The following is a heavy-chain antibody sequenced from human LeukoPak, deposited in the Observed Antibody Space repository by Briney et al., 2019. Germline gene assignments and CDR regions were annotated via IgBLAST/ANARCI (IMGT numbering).Heavy chain of an antibody. CDR2: IWYDGSNK. V-gene: IGHV3-33*01. CDR1: GFTFSSNG. D-gene: IGHD3-10*02. J-gene: IGHJ5*02. Sequence: GGSLRLSCAASGFTFSSNGMHWVRQAPGKGLEWVAVIWYDGSNKYYADSVKGRFTISRDNSKNTLYLQMNSLRAEDTAVYYCARVHMPYQQMFGWFDPWGQGTLVTVSS. CDR3: ARVHMPYQQMFGWFDP.